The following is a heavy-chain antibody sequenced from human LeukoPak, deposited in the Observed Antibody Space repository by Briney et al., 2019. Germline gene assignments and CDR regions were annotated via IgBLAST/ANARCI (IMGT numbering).Heavy chain of an antibody. CDR2: IYYSGST. D-gene: IGHD5-24*01. J-gene: IGHJ4*02. V-gene: IGHV4-39*07. Sequence: SETLSLTCTVSGGSISSSSYYWGWIRQPPGKGLEWIGSIYYSGSTYYNPSLKSRVTISVDTSKNQFSLKLSSVTAADTAVYYCARDRDGYNWSDYWGQGTLVTVSS. CDR1: GGSISSSSYY. CDR3: ARDRDGYNWSDY.